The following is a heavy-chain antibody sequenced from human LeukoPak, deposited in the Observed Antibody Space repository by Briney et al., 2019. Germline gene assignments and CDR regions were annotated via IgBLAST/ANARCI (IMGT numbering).Heavy chain of an antibody. CDR1: GGSISSSNW. V-gene: IGHV4-4*02. J-gene: IGHJ4*02. CDR2: IYHSGST. Sequence: SETLSLTCAVSGGSISSSNWWSWVRQPPGKGLEWIGEIYHSGSTNYNPSLMSRVTISVDKSKNQFSLKLSSVTAADTAVYYCARDLGYCSSTSCREDGDYWGQGTLVTVSS. CDR3: ARDLGYCSSTSCREDGDY. D-gene: IGHD2-2*01.